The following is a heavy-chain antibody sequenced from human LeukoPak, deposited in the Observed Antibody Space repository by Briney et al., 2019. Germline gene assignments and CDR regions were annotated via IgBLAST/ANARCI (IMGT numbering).Heavy chain of an antibody. Sequence: PSETLSLTCTVSGGSISSYYWSWIRQPAGKGLEWIGRIYTSGSTNYNPSLKSRVTMSVDTSKNQFSLKLSSVTAADTAVYYCARASPIYDSSGYYYQWAEYFQHWGQGTLVTVSS. CDR1: GGSISSYY. V-gene: IGHV4-4*07. J-gene: IGHJ1*01. CDR2: IYTSGST. D-gene: IGHD3-22*01. CDR3: ARASPIYDSSGYYYQWAEYFQH.